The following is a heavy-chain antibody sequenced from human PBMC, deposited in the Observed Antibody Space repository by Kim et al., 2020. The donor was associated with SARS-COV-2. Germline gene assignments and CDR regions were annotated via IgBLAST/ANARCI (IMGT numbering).Heavy chain of an antibody. CDR1: GGAINSYF. V-gene: IGHV4-59*01. CDR2: MYFRGTT. D-gene: IGHD1-1*01. J-gene: IGHJ6*02. CDR3: ARDRRAGTGGGMDV. Sequence: SDTLSLTCTISGGAINSYFWTWMRQPLGKGLEWIGNMYFRGTTNHNPSLKSRVTMSIDPSKNQFSLKLTSVIAADTAVYYCARDRRAGTGGGMDVWGQGT.